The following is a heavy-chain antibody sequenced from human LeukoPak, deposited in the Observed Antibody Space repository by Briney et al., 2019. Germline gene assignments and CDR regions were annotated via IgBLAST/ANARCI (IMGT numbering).Heavy chain of an antibody. D-gene: IGHD1-7*01. CDR1: GGSISSYY. V-gene: IGHV4-4*07. J-gene: IGHJ6*03. CDR2: FYTSGST. CDR3: ARDSVIGTIGYYYYYMDV. Sequence: SETLSLTCTVSGGSISSYYWSWLRQPAGKGLEWIGRFYTSGSTDYNPSLKSRVTMSVDTSKNQVSLRLSSVTAADTAVYYCARDSVIGTIGYYYYYMDVWGKGTTVSVSS.